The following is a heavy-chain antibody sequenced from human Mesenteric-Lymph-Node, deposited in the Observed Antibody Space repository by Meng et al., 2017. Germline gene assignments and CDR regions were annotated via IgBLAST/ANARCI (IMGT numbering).Heavy chain of an antibody. D-gene: IGHD4-17*01. J-gene: IGHJ2*01. Sequence: GSGPGLVKPSQTLSLTCTVSGGSISSGGYYWSWIRQHPGKGLEWIGYIHDSGSTYYNPSLKSRVTISADTSKNQFSLKLSSVTAADTAVYYCASLYGDSSVWYLDLWGRGTLVTVSS. V-gene: IGHV4-31*03. CDR3: ASLYGDSSVWYLDL. CDR1: GGSISSGGYY. CDR2: IHDSGST.